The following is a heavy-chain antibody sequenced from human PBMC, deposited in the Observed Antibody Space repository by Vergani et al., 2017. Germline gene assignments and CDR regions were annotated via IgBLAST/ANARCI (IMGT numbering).Heavy chain of an antibody. D-gene: IGHD2-8*01. CDR3: ARAHQSGTDGICYTCYYDGLDV. CDR2: ITGSGGTT. CDR1: GFTFSNNA. V-gene: IGHV3-23*01. J-gene: IGHJ6*02. Sequence: EVQLLESGGGLVQPGGSLRLSCAASGFTFSNNAMNWVRQAPGKGLEWVSGITGSGGTTYYADSVKGRFTISRDNSKNTLYLQMDSLRAEDTAVYFCARAHQSGTDGICYTCYYDGLDVWGQGTTVTVSS.